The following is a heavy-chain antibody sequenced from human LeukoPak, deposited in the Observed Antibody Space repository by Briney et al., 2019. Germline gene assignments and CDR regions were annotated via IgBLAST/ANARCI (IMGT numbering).Heavy chain of an antibody. CDR2: IYYSGST. CDR3: ARAGGFFSPFGY. V-gene: IGHV4-31*03. CDR1: GGSISNGGYY. J-gene: IGHJ4*02. D-gene: IGHD3-3*01. Sequence: SETLSLTCTVSGGSISNGGYYWSWIRQHPGKGLEWIGYIYYSGSTYYNPSLKSRVTISVDTSKNQFSLKLSSVTAADTAVYYCARAGGFFSPFGYWGQGTLVTVSS.